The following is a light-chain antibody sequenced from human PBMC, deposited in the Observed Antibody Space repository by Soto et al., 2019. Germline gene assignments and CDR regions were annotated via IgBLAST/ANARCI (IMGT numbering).Light chain of an antibody. CDR1: QSISSY. V-gene: IGKV3-11*01. Sequence: EIVLTQSPATLSLSPGERATLSCRASQSISSYLAWYQQKPGQPPRLLIYDASNRATGITARFSGSGSGTDFTLPISSIESEDFAVYFCQQRSNWPWTFGQGTKVEIK. CDR3: QQRSNWPWT. J-gene: IGKJ1*01. CDR2: DAS.